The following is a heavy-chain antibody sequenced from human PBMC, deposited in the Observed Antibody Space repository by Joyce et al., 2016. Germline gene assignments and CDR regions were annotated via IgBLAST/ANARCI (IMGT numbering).Heavy chain of an antibody. J-gene: IGHJ4*02. Sequence: QVQLVQSGAEVKKPGASVKVSCKVSGYTFTGYYMHWVRQAPGQGLEWMGWIKPNSGGTKYAQKFQGRVTMTRDTAISTAYMELSRLRSDDTAVYYCARTLTYYFDYWGQGTLVTVSS. CDR1: GYTFTGYY. CDR2: IKPNSGGT. CDR3: ARTLTYYFDY. V-gene: IGHV1-2*02. D-gene: IGHD3-16*01.